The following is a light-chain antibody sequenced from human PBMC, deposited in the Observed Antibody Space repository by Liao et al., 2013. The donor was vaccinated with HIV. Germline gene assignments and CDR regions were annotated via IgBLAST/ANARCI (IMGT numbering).Light chain of an antibody. CDR1: KLGDKY. Sequence: SYELTQPPSVSVSPGQTASITCSGDKLGDKYACWYQQRPGQSPVLVIYQDSKRPSGIPERFSGSSSGTTVTLTISGVQAEDEADYYCQSADSSGTVVFGGGTNLTVL. V-gene: IGLV3-25*03. CDR3: QSADSSGTVV. CDR2: QDS. J-gene: IGLJ2*01.